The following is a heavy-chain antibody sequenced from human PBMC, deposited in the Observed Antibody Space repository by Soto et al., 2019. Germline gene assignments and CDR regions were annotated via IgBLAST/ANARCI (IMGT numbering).Heavy chain of an antibody. D-gene: IGHD4-17*01. V-gene: IGHV1-46*01. CDR1: GYTFTSYY. J-gene: IGHJ5*02. CDR2: INPSGGST. CDR3: ARDCFSGGDYRWFDP. Sequence: ASVKVSCKASGYTFTSYYMHWVRQAPGEGLEWMGIINPSGGSTSYAQKFQGRVTMTRDTSTSTVYMELSSLRSEDTAVYYCARDCFSGGDYRWFDPWGQGTLITVSS.